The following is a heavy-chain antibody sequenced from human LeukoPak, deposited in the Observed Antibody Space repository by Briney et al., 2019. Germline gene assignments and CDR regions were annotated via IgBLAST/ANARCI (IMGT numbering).Heavy chain of an antibody. CDR3: ARTRGYIAS. Sequence: GGSLRLSCATSGFAFSNSSFNWVRQVPGKGLEWIAYISNTGQTIYYADSVKGRITISRVNSNNSLYLQLNSLRAEDTAVYYCARTRGYIASWGQGTRVTISS. CDR1: GFAFSNSS. CDR2: ISNTGQTI. J-gene: IGHJ4*02. D-gene: IGHD5-12*01. V-gene: IGHV3-48*04.